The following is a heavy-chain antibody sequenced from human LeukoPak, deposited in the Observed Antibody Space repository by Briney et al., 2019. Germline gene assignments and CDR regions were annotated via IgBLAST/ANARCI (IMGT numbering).Heavy chain of an antibody. Sequence: SVKVSCKASGGTFSSYAISWVRQAPGQGLEWMGRIIPILGIANYAQKFQGRVTVTADKSTSTAYMELSSLRSEDTAVYYCARDQGGSCLSGWYLCYGMDVWGQGTTVTVSS. V-gene: IGHV1-69*04. CDR1: GGTFSSYA. CDR3: ARDQGGSCLSGWYLCYGMDV. D-gene: IGHD2-15*01. J-gene: IGHJ6*02. CDR2: IIPILGIA.